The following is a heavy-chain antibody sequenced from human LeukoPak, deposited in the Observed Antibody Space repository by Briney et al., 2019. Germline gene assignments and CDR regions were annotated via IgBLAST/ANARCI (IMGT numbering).Heavy chain of an antibody. V-gene: IGHV4-59*01. CDR1: GGSISSYY. CDR3: ARVPNSGYDSDYFDY. J-gene: IGHJ4*02. D-gene: IGHD5-12*01. Sequence: SETLSLTCTVSGGSISSYYWSWIRQPPGKGLEWIGYIYYSVSTNYNPSLKSRVTISVDTSKNQFSLKLSSVTAADTAVYYCARVPNSGYDSDYFDYWGQGTLVTVSS. CDR2: IYYSVST.